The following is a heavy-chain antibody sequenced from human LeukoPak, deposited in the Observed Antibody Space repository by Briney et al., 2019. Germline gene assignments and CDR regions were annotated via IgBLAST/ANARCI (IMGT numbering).Heavy chain of an antibody. CDR3: AKEDVSGWYGIDY. D-gene: IGHD6-19*01. CDR1: GFIFSSYG. Sequence: GGSLRLSCAASGFIFSSYGMHWVRQAPGKGLEWVAVISYDGSDKYYADSVKGRFAISRDNSRDTLHLQMNSLRTEDTAVYYCAKEDVSGWYGIDYWGQGTLVTVSS. CDR2: ISYDGSDK. J-gene: IGHJ4*02. V-gene: IGHV3-30*18.